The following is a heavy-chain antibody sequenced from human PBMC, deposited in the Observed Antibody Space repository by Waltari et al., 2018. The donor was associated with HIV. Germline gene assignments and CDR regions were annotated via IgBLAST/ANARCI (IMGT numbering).Heavy chain of an antibody. CDR1: GGTFRSYA. D-gene: IGHD1-26*01. Sequence: QVQLVQSGAEVKKPGSSVKVSCKASGGTFRSYAVSWVRRAPGQGLEWVGGIIPIFGTTNYAQKFHDRVTITADESTNTAYMDLSRRTSEDTAVYYCARGSPGDYVDYWGQGTLVTVSS. CDR3: ARGSPGDYVDY. CDR2: IIPIFGTT. V-gene: IGHV1-69*01. J-gene: IGHJ4*02.